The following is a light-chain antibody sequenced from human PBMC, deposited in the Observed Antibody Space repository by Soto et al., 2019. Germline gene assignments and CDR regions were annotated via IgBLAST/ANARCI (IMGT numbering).Light chain of an antibody. V-gene: IGKV2-28*01. CDR3: MQALQTPLYT. CDR2: LGS. CDR1: QSLLHSNGYNY. Sequence: DIVMTQSPLSLPVTPGEPASISCRPSQSLLHSNGYNYLDWYLQKPGQPPQLLIYLGSNRASGVPDRFSGSGSGADFTLKISRVEAEDVGVYYCMQALQTPLYTFGQGTKLEIK. J-gene: IGKJ2*01.